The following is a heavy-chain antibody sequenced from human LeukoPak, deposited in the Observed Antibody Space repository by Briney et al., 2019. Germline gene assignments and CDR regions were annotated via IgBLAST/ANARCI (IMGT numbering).Heavy chain of an antibody. D-gene: IGHD1/OR15-1a*01. CDR2: IRYDGTIK. CDR3: AKEGTASKPSDLDY. CDR1: GYTFTDYG. V-gene: IGHV3-30*02. J-gene: IGHJ4*02. Sequence: GGSLRLSCAASGYTFTDYGMHWVRQAPGKGLEWLTFIRYDGTIKYHADSVKGRFTISRDNSKNTLYLQMNSLRPEDTAVYYCAKEGTASKPSDLDYWGQGTLVTVSS.